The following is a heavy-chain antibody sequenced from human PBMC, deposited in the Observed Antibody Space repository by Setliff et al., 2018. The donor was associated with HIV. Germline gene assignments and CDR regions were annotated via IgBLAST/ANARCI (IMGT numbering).Heavy chain of an antibody. J-gene: IGHJ6*03. CDR3: ARGGGQYCSGGSCSSRFHYYYYYMDV. V-gene: IGHV3-11*06. CDR2: ISSSSSRYT. Sequence: PGGSLRLSCAASGFTFSDYYMSWIRQAPGKGLEWVSSISSSSSRYTNYADSVKGRFTISGDNAKNSLYLQMNSLRAEDTAVYYCARGGGQYCSGGSCSSRFHYYYYYMDVWGKGTTVTVSS. D-gene: IGHD2-15*01. CDR1: GFTFSDYY.